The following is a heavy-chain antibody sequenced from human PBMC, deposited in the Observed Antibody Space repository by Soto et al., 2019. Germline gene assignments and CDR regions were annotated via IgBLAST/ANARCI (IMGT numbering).Heavy chain of an antibody. D-gene: IGHD1-26*01. V-gene: IGHV1-24*01. CDR1: GYTLTELS. J-gene: IGHJ3*02. CDR3: ATACSGSLDRLAFDI. Sequence: QVQLVQSGAEVKKPGASVKVSCKVSGYTLTELSMHWVRQAPGKGLEWMGGFDPEDDETIYAQKFQGRVTMTEDTSIXSAYMELSSLRSDDTAVYYCATACSGSLDRLAFDIWGQGTMVTVSS. CDR2: FDPEDDET.